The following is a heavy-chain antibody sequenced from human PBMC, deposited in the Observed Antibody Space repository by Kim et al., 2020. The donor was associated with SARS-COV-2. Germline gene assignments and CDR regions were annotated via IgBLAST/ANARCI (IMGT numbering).Heavy chain of an antibody. CDR2: S. CDR3: ARVRRFGELYY. D-gene: IGHD3-10*01. V-gene: IGHV4-39*07. J-gene: IGHJ4*02. Sequence: SYYTPSLRSRVTISVDTSKNQFSLKLSSVTAADTAVYYCARVRRFGELYYWGQGTLVTVSS.